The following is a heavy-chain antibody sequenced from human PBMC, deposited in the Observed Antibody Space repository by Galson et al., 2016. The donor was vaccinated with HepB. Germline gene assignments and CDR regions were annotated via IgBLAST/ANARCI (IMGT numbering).Heavy chain of an antibody. Sequence: SLRLSCAASGFTLNNYALNWVRQAPGKGLEWVALISYDGSNRYYGDPVRGRFAISRDNSKKTLYLQMNSLRAEDTAVYYCAKVPSMVRGFWGQGTMVTVSS. CDR1: GFTLNNYA. J-gene: IGHJ3*01. CDR2: ISYDGSNR. V-gene: IGHV3-30*09. CDR3: AKVPSMVRGF. D-gene: IGHD3-10*01.